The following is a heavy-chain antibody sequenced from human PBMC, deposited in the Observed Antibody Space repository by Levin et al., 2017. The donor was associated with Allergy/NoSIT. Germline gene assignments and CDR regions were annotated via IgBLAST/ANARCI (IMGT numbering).Heavy chain of an antibody. CDR1: GFSLSTSGVG. CDR3: EHRPVAVVGHNPPFYFDF. V-gene: IGHV2-5*02. Sequence: SGPTLVKPTETLTLTCTFSGFSLSTSGVGVGWIRQPPGKALEWLALIYWDDDKRYSPSLKTRLTITKDTSKNQVVLTMTHMDPVDTGTYYCEHRPVAVVGHNPPFYFDFWGQGTLVTVSS. CDR2: IYWDDDK. J-gene: IGHJ4*02. D-gene: IGHD6-19*01.